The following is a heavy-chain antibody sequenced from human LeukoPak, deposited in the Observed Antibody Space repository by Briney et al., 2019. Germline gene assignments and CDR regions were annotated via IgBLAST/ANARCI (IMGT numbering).Heavy chain of an antibody. V-gene: IGHV3-53*01. CDR2: IYSGGST. Sequence: QPGGSLRLSCAASGFTVSSNYMSWVRQAPGKGLEWVSVIYSGGSTYYADSVKGRFTISRDNSKNTLYLQMNSLRAEDTAVYYCMRDPNDKYAFDIWGQGTMVTVSS. D-gene: IGHD3-22*01. J-gene: IGHJ3*02. CDR3: MRDPNDKYAFDI. CDR1: GFTVSSNY.